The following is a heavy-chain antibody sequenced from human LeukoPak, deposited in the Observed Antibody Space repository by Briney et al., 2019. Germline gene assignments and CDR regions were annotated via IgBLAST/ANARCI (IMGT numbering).Heavy chain of an antibody. Sequence: GGSLRLSCAASGFTFSAYSINWVRQAPGKGLEWVSSISSTSSYIYYADSMKGRFTISRDNAKISLNLQMNSLRAEDTAVYYCARVAPPLGFDYWGQGTLVTVSS. CDR3: ARVAPPLGFDY. CDR1: GFTFSAYS. CDR2: ISSTSSYI. V-gene: IGHV3-21*06. J-gene: IGHJ4*02.